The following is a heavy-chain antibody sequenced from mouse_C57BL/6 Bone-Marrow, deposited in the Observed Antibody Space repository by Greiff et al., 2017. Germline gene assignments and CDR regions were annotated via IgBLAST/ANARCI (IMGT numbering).Heavy chain of an antibody. CDR2: IYPSDSYT. V-gene: IGHV1-69*01. CDR1: GYTFTSYW. D-gene: IGHD1-1*01. CDR3: ARDGSCYNYAMDY. Sequence: QVQLQQPGAELVMPGASVKLSCKASGYTFTSYWMHWVKQRPGQGLEWIGEIYPSDSYTNYNQKFKGKSTLTVDKSSSTAYMQLSSLTSEDSAVYYCARDGSCYNYAMDYWGQGTSVTVSS. J-gene: IGHJ4*01.